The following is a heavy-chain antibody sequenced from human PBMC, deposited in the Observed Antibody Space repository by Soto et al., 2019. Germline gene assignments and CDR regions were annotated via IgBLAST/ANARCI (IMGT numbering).Heavy chain of an antibody. Sequence: SETLSLTCTVSGGSISSGGYYWSWIRQHPGKGLEWIGYIYYSGSTYYNPSLKSRVTISVDASKNQFSLKLSSVTAADTAVYYCARSGYSYGPNPLLYWGQGTLVTVS. CDR2: IYYSGST. J-gene: IGHJ1*01. CDR3: ARSGYSYGPNPLLY. V-gene: IGHV4-31*03. CDR1: GGSISSGGYY. D-gene: IGHD5-18*01.